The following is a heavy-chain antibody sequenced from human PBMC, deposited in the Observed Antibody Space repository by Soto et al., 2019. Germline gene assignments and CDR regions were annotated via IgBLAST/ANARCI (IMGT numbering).Heavy chain of an antibody. D-gene: IGHD6-25*01. J-gene: IGHJ3*02. CDR1: GYTFTSYG. CDR2: ISAYNGNT. Sequence: WASVKVSCKASGYTFTSYGISWVRQAPGQGLEWMGWISAYNGNTNYAQKLQGRVTMTTDTSTSTAYMELRSLRSDDTAVYYCARVGRIPANDDFDIWGQATMVTVSS. V-gene: IGHV1-18*01. CDR3: ARVGRIPANDDFDI.